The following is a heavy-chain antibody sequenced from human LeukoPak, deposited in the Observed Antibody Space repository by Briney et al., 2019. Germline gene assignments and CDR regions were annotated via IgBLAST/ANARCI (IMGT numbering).Heavy chain of an antibody. D-gene: IGHD6-13*01. CDR3: ARVIEAAAGTGGFDY. CDR2: INPSGGST. Sequence: ASVKVSCKASGYTFTSYYMHWVRQAPGQGLEWMGIINPSGGSTSYAQKFQGRVTMTRDTSTSTVYMELSSLRSEDTAVYYCARVIEAAAGTGGFDYWGQRTLVTVSS. CDR1: GYTFTSYY. V-gene: IGHV1-46*01. J-gene: IGHJ4*02.